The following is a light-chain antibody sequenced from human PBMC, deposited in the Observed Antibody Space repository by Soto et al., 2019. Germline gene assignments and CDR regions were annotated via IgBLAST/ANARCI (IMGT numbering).Light chain of an antibody. Sequence: QAVVTQPPPVSGAPGQRVTISCTGSSSNIGAGYDVHWYQQLPGTAPKLLIYGNSNRPSGVPDRFSGSKSGTSASLAITGLQAEDEADYYCQSYDSSLSGFYVFGTGTKLTVL. V-gene: IGLV1-40*01. CDR2: GNS. CDR3: QSYDSSLSGFYV. J-gene: IGLJ1*01. CDR1: SSNIGAGYD.